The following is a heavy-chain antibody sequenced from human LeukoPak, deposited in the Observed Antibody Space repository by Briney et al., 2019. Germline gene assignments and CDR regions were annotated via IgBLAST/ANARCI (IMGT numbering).Heavy chain of an antibody. Sequence: EASETLSLTCTVSGYSISSGYYWGWVRQPPGKGLEWIGSIYHSGSTYYNPSLKSRVTMSVDTSKNQFSLKLSSVTAADTAVYYCARSARVYQLLYFDPWGQGTLVTVSS. CDR1: GYSISSGYY. D-gene: IGHD2-2*02. CDR3: ARSARVYQLLYFDP. V-gene: IGHV4-38-2*02. CDR2: IYHSGST. J-gene: IGHJ5*02.